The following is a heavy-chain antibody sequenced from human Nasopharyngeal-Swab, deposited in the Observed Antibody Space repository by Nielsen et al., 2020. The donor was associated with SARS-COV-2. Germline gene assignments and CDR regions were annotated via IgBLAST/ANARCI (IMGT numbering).Heavy chain of an antibody. CDR1: GGSISSYY. J-gene: IGHJ6*03. V-gene: IGHV4-59*01. CDR2: IYYSGST. CDR3: ARDSTPVYYYYMDV. Sequence: GSLRPSCTVSGGSISSYYWSWIRQPPGKGLEWIGYIYYSGSTNYNPSLKSRVTISVDTSKNQFSLKLSSVTAADTAVYYCARDSTPVYYYYMDVWGKGTTVTVSS. D-gene: IGHD2-15*01.